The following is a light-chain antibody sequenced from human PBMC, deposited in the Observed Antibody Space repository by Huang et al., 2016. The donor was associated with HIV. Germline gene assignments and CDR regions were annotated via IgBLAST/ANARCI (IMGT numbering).Light chain of an antibody. J-gene: IGKJ1*01. Sequence: AIQMTQSPSSLSASVGDRVTITCRASQDIRNELGWYQQKPGKAPKLLIYSASSLQSGVPSRFSGSGSGTDFTLTISSLQPEDFATYYCLQNYAFPRMFGQGTKVEIE. V-gene: IGKV1-6*01. CDR1: QDIRNE. CDR2: SAS. CDR3: LQNYAFPRM.